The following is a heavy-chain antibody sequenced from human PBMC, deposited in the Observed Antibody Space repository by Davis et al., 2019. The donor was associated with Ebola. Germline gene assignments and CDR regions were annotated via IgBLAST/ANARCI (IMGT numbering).Heavy chain of an antibody. CDR2: IIPIFGTA. J-gene: IGHJ4*02. CDR3: ARDSEQLVYSLGP. Sequence: AASVKVSCKASGGTFSSYAISWVRQAPGQGLEWMGGIIPIFGTANYAQKFQGRVTITADKSTSTAYMELSSLRSKDTAVYYCARDSEQLVYSLGPWGQGTLVTVSS. CDR1: GGTFSSYA. V-gene: IGHV1-69*06. D-gene: IGHD6-6*01.